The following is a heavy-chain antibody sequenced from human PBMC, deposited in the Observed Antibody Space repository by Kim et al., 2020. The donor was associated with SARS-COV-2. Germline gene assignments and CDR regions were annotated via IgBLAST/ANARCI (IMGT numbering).Heavy chain of an antibody. CDR3: ARVPRLDSSNNQDSWHF. J-gene: IGHJ2*01. CDR2: INWNGGST. Sequence: GGSLRLSCAASEFIFGDYGMSWVRQVPGKVLEWVPVINWNGGSTGYGDSVKGRFTVYRDNAKKSLYLQMNSLRAEDTALYYCARVPRLDSSNNQDSWHF. V-gene: IGHV3-20*04. CDR1: EFIFGDYG. D-gene: IGHD4-4*01.